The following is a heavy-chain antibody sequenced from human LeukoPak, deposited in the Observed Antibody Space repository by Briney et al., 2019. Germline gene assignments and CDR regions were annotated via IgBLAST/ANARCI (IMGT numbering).Heavy chain of an antibody. CDR1: GFTVSSNY. J-gene: IGHJ4*02. V-gene: IGHV3-21*01. Sequence: PGGSLRLSCAASGFTVSSNYMNWVRQAPGKGLEWVSSISSSSSYIYYADSVKGRFTISRDNAKNSLYLQMNSLRAEDTAVYYCARGRICSSTSCYIDYWGQGTLVTVSS. CDR3: ARGRICSSTSCYIDY. D-gene: IGHD2-2*01. CDR2: ISSSSSYI.